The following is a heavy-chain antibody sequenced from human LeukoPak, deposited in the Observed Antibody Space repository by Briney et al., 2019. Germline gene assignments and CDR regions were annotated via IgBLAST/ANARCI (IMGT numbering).Heavy chain of an antibody. CDR1: GGSISNYY. Sequence: PSETLSLTCTVSGGSISNYYWSWIRQPPGKGLEWIGYIYYSGSTNYNPSLKSRVTISVDTSKNQFSLKLSSVTAADTAVYYCARGLGQQLVRGVFDYWGQGTLVTVSS. D-gene: IGHD6-6*01. J-gene: IGHJ4*02. CDR3: ARGLGQQLVRGVFDY. V-gene: IGHV4-59*12. CDR2: IYYSGST.